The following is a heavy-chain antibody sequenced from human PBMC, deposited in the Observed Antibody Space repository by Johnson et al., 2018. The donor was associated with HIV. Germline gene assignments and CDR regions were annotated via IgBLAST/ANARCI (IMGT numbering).Heavy chain of an antibody. CDR3: GSLSSSVFGAFDI. CDR1: GFTVSSNY. CDR2: IYSGGST. V-gene: IGHV3-66*01. Sequence: VQLVESGGGLVQPGGSLRLSCAASGFTVSSNYMSWVRQAPGKGLELVSVIYSGGSTYYADSVKGRFTISRDNSKNTLYLQMNSLRAEDTAVYYCGSLSSSVFGAFDIWGQGTMVTVSS. J-gene: IGHJ3*02. D-gene: IGHD6-13*01.